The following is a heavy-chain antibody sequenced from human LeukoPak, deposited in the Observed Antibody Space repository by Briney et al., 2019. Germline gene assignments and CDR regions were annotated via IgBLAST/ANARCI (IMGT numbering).Heavy chain of an antibody. CDR3: AREPTNYYDSSGYYYGAFDI. CDR2: INHSGRT. CDR1: GGSFSDYY. V-gene: IGHV4-34*01. D-gene: IGHD3-22*01. J-gene: IGHJ3*02. Sequence: SETLSLTCAVYGGSFSDYYWSWIRQPPGEGLEWIGEINHSGRTNCNPSLKSRVTISIDTSKNQFSLKLSSVTAADTAVYYCAREPTNYYDSSGYYYGAFDIWGQGTMVTVSS.